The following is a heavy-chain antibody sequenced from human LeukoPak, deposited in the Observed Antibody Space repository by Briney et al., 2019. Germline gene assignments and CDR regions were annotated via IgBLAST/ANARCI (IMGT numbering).Heavy chain of an antibody. CDR1: GGSFSGYH. V-gene: IGHV4-34*01. CDR2: INHSGST. D-gene: IGHD5-18*01. J-gene: IGHJ5*02. Sequence: SETLSLTCAAYGGSFSGYHGSWIRQPPGKGLEGIGEINHSGSTKYNPTLTRRGTNSVDTANNQFSLKVRSVTPGRTAVYYCARGRSGNTPMEPWGQGTLVTVSS. CDR3: ARGRSGNTPMEP.